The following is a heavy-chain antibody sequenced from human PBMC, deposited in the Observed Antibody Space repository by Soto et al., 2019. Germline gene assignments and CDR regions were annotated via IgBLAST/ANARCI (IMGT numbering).Heavy chain of an antibody. D-gene: IGHD3-3*01. V-gene: IGHV4-59*01. CDR3: ARDGAGYDFWSGYYVGYFDL. CDR2: IYYRGST. Sequence: PPETLSLTCTVSCGSISSYYWSWIRQPPGKGLEWIGYIYYRGSTNYNPSLKSRVTISVDTSKNQFSLKLSSVTAADTAVYYCARDGAGYDFWSGYYVGYFDLWGRGTLVTVSS. CDR1: CGSISSYY. J-gene: IGHJ2*01.